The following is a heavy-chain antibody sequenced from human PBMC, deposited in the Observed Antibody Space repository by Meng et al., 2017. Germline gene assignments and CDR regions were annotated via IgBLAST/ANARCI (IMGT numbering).Heavy chain of an antibody. D-gene: IGHD1-1*01. V-gene: IGHV3-74*01. CDR1: GFTFNNYW. CDR3: LDEAPRSDY. Sequence: EVQLVDSGGGLFQPVGSLRLSCAASGFTFNNYWMHWVRQVPGKGLVWVSRISGDGSITNYADSVKGRFTISRDNAKNTLYLQMNSLRPEDTAVYYCLDEAPRSDYWGQGSLVTVSS. CDR2: ISGDGSIT. J-gene: IGHJ4*02.